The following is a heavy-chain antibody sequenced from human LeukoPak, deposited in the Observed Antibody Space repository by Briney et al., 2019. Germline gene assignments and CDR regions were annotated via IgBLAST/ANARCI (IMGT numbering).Heavy chain of an antibody. CDR3: ARWAPALDY. V-gene: IGHV3-33*08. J-gene: IGHJ4*02. CDR2: IWFDGSNK. CDR1: GFTFSSYA. Sequence: GGSLRLSCAASGFTFSSYAMHWVRQAPGKGLEWVAFIWFDGSNKHYADSVKGRFTISRDNSEDTLYLQMNSLRAEDTAVYYCARWAPALDYWGQGTLVTVSS.